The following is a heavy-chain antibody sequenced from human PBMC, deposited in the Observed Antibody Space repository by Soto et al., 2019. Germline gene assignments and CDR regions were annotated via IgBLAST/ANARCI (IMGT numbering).Heavy chain of an antibody. CDR1: GFTFTSSA. CDR3: AASYYYDSSGYYLLHYYYYYGMDV. J-gene: IGHJ6*02. D-gene: IGHD3-22*01. V-gene: IGHV1-58*01. CDR2: IVVGSGNT. Sequence: ASVKVSCKASGFTFTSSAVQWVRQARGQRLEWVGWIVVGSGNTNYAQKFQERVTITRDMSTSTAYMELSSLRSEDTAVYYCAASYYYDSSGYYLLHYYYYYGMDVWGQGTTVTVSS.